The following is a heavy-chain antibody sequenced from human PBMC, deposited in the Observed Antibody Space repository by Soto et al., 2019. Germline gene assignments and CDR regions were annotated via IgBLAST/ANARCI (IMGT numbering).Heavy chain of an antibody. CDR2: IYYSGST. V-gene: IGHV4-61*01. Sequence: SETLSLTCTVSGGSVSSGSYYWSWIRQPPGKGLEWIGYIYYSGSTNYNPSLKSRVTISVDTSKNQFSLKLSSVTAADTAVYYCARDLGAAVIDYWGQGTLVTVSS. D-gene: IGHD6-13*01. CDR1: GGSVSSGSYY. J-gene: IGHJ4*02. CDR3: ARDLGAAVIDY.